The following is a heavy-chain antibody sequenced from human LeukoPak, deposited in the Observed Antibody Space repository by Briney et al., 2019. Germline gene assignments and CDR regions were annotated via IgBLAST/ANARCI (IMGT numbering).Heavy chain of an antibody. V-gene: IGHV3-23*01. CDR3: AKDRYYDSSSLGLFHY. D-gene: IGHD3-22*01. CDR2: ISGSGANT. CDR1: GFTFTTYA. Sequence: GGSLRLSCAASGFTFTTYAMSWVRQAPGKGLEWVSTISGSGANTYYADSVKGRFTISRDNSKNTLYLQMNSLRAEDTAVYYCAKDRYYDSSSLGLFHYWGQGTLVTVSS. J-gene: IGHJ4*02.